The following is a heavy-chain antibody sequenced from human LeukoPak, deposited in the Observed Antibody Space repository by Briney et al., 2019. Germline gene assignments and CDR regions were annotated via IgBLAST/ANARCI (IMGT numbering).Heavy chain of an antibody. CDR3: ATEPFSRYDFWSGYSDPTIDY. V-gene: IGHV3-30*02. CDR1: GFTFSSYG. D-gene: IGHD3-3*01. Sequence: GGSLRLSCAASGFTFSSYGMHWVRQAPGKGLEWVAFIRYDGSNKYYADSVKGRFTISRDNSKNTLYLQMNSLRAEDTAVYYCATEPFSRYDFWSGYSDPTIDYWGQGTLVTVSS. J-gene: IGHJ4*02. CDR2: IRYDGSNK.